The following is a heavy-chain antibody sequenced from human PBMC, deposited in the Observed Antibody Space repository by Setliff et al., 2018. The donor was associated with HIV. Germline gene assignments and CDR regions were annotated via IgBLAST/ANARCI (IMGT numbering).Heavy chain of an antibody. CDR3: TREGRGDPAMATTRIDY. Sequence: PSQTLSLTCSVSGDSISNGSYFWGWIRQTPGKGLEWIGNIYYTGFAYYNPSLKSRVTISLDTSKTHFFLNLTSVTDADTAVYFCTREGRGDPAMATTRIDYWGQGKLVTVSS. D-gene: IGHD1-1*01. CDR1: GDSISNGSYF. V-gene: IGHV4-39*02. J-gene: IGHJ4*02. CDR2: IYYTGFA.